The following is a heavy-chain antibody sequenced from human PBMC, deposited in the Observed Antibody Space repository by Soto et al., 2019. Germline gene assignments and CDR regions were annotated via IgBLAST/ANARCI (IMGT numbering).Heavy chain of an antibody. CDR3: ARDGPYYYASRMDV. Sequence: HPGGSLRLSCAASGFTFRSYGMHWVCQAPGKGLEWVAFVWYDGGNRDYADSVKGRFTISRDNSKNTLHLEMNSLGAEDTAVYYCARDGPYYYASRMDVWGQGTTVTVSS. J-gene: IGHJ6*02. CDR2: VWYDGGNR. V-gene: IGHV3-33*01. D-gene: IGHD3-10*01. CDR1: GFTFRSYG.